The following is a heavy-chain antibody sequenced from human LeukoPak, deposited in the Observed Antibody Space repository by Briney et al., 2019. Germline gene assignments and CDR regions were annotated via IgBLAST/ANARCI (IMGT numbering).Heavy chain of an antibody. J-gene: IGHJ4*02. CDR1: GYTFTSYY. D-gene: IGHD6-19*01. Sequence: VASVKVSCKASGYTFTSYYMHWVRQTPGQGLEWMGIINPSGGSTSYAQKFQGRVTMTRDTSTSTVYMELSSLRSEDTAVYYCARVYSSGFIGYWGQGTLVTVSS. CDR2: INPSGGST. V-gene: IGHV1-46*01. CDR3: ARVYSSGFIGY.